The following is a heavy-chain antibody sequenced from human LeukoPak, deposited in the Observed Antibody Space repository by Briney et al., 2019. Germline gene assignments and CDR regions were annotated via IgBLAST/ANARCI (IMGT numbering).Heavy chain of an antibody. V-gene: IGHV1-18*01. CDR1: GYTFTSYG. D-gene: IGHD3-3*01. CDR3: ARARDVLRFLEWLSLESYYFDY. Sequence: ASVKVSCMASGYTFTSYGISWVRQAPGQGLEWMGWISAYNGNTNYAQKLQGRVTMTTDTSTSTAYMELRSLRSDDTAVYYCARARDVLRFLEWLSLESYYFDYWGQGTLVTVSS. J-gene: IGHJ4*02. CDR2: ISAYNGNT.